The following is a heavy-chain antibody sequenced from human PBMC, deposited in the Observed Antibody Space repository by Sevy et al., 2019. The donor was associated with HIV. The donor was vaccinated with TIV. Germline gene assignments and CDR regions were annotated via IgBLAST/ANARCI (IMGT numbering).Heavy chain of an antibody. CDR1: GYTLDTYD. V-gene: IGHV1-8*03. Sequence: ASLKVSCKASGYTLDTYDINWVRQAPGQGLEWMGWMNPNSGSAAYAQRFQGRVTFTRDTSMGTVYMEVSSLRSEDTAVYFCASGFLSVTGLGSWGQGTLVTVSS. CDR3: ASGFLSVTGLGS. CDR2: MNPNSGSA. D-gene: IGHD3-9*01. J-gene: IGHJ4*02.